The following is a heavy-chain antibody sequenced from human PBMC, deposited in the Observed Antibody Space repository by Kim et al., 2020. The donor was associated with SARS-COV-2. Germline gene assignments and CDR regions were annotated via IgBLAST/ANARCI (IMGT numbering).Heavy chain of an antibody. CDR1: GFTFSSYA. CDR3: AKDPLGIVVVPAADNWFDP. V-gene: IGHV3-23*01. CDR2: ISGSGGST. Sequence: GGSLRLSCAASGFTFSSYAMSWVRQAPGKGLEWVSAISGSGGSTYYADSVKGRFTISRDNSKNTLYLQMNSLRAEDTAVYYCAKDPLGIVVVPAADNWFDPWGQGTLVTVSS. J-gene: IGHJ5*02. D-gene: IGHD2-2*01.